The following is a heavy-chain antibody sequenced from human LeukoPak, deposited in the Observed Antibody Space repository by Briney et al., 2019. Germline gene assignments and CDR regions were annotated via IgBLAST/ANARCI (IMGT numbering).Heavy chain of an antibody. Sequence: PGGSLRLSCAASGFTFSSYGMHWVRQAPGKGLEWVAVISYDGSNKYYADSVKGRFTISRDNSKNTLYLQMNSLRAEDTAVYYCAREPYSSGWYAIYYYYYGMDVWGQGTTVTVSS. V-gene: IGHV3-30*03. CDR3: AREPYSSGWYAIYYYYYGMDV. J-gene: IGHJ6*02. D-gene: IGHD6-19*01. CDR2: ISYDGSNK. CDR1: GFTFSSYG.